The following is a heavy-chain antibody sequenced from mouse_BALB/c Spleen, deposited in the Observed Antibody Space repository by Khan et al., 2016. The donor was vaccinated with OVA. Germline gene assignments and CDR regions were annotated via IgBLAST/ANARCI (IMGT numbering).Heavy chain of an antibody. J-gene: IGHJ4*01. D-gene: IGHD2-14*01. CDR1: GYTFTTAG. CDR3: ARVGAAYNRNDWGAMEY. V-gene: IGHV9-4*02. Sequence: QVQLKQSGPELKKPGETVRISCKASGYTFTTAGIQWVQKMPGKGLKWIGWINTHSGVPKYAEDFKGRFAFSLEISVNTAYLQITNLKNEDTATYFYARVGAAYNRNDWGAMEYWGQGTSVTVSS. CDR2: INTHSGVP.